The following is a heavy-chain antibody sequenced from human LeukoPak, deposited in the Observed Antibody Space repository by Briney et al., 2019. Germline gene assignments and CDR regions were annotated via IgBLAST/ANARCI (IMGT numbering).Heavy chain of an antibody. CDR2: IIPILGIA. D-gene: IGHD2-15*01. Sequence: ASVKVSCKASVGTFSSYTISWVRQAPGQGLEWMGRIIPILGIANYAQKFQGRVTITADKSTSTAYMELSSLRSEDTAVYYCARARIGYCSGGSCYEDYYFDYWGQGTLVTVSS. CDR1: VGTFSSYT. J-gene: IGHJ4*02. CDR3: ARARIGYCSGGSCYEDYYFDY. V-gene: IGHV1-69*02.